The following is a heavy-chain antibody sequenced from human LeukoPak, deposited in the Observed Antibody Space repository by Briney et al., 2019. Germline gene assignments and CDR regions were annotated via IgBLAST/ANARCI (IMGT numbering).Heavy chain of an antibody. V-gene: IGHV3-23*01. J-gene: IGHJ4*02. CDR2: ITANSTGR. CDR1: GFYYNNYG. Sequence: GGTLRLSCVASGFYYNNYGMNWVRQAPGKGLEWVAGITANSTGRYYADSVQGRFTISRDNSRSTVYLQVNSLRAEDTALYSCARDDGWIQFNFWGQGTLVTVSS. D-gene: IGHD5-18*01. CDR3: ARDDGWIQFNF.